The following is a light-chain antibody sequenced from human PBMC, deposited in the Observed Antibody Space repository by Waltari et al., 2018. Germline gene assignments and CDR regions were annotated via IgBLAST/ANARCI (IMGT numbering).Light chain of an antibody. CDR3: ASFAGSNNL. CDR2: EVT. J-gene: IGLJ2*01. Sequence: QSALTQPPSASGSPGQSVTISCTGTITAIGVYNYVSRYQQHPGKAPKLLIYEVTERPSGVPDRFSGSKSGTTASLTVSGLQGEDEADYYCASFAGSNNLFGGGTKLTVL. V-gene: IGLV2-8*01. CDR1: ITAIGVYNY.